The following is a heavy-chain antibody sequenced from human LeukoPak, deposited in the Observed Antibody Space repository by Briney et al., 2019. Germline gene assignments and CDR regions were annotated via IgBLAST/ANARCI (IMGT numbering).Heavy chain of an antibody. Sequence: GASVKVSCKASGYTFTGYYMHWVRQAPGQGLEWMGWINPNSGGTNYAQKFQGSVTMTRDTSISTAYMELSRLRSDDTAVYYCAREVWQGATTRGWFDPWGQGTLVTVSS. CDR1: GYTFTGYY. D-gene: IGHD1-26*01. CDR3: AREVWQGATTRGWFDP. V-gene: IGHV1-2*02. CDR2: INPNSGGT. J-gene: IGHJ5*02.